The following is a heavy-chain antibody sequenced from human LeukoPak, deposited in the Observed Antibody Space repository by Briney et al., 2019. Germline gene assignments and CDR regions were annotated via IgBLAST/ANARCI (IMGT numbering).Heavy chain of an antibody. D-gene: IGHD1-26*01. Sequence: GGSLRLSCAASGFIFSTYGMHWVRQAPGKGLEWVAVVWSGGNNKYYSDSVKGRFTISRDNSKNTLYLQMNSLRAEDTAVYYCAKDGQVGAIGYLDSRGQGTLVTVAS. CDR2: VWSGGNNK. J-gene: IGHJ4*02. CDR1: GFIFSTYG. CDR3: AKDGQVGAIGYLDS. V-gene: IGHV3-33*06.